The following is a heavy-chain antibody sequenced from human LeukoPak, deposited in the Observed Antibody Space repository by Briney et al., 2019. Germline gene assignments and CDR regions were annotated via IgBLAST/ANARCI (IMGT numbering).Heavy chain of an antibody. CDR1: AYNFTKYS. CDR2: ISIYNGNT. J-gene: IGHJ4*02. D-gene: IGHD5-24*01. CDR3: ARADGYGYFDY. Sequence: ASVKVSCKASAYNFTKYSISWVRQAPGKGLEWMGWISIYNGNTKYAQNFQGRVTMTTDTSTNTAYMELRSLRSDDTAMYYCARADGYGYFDYWGQGTLVTVSS. V-gene: IGHV1-18*01.